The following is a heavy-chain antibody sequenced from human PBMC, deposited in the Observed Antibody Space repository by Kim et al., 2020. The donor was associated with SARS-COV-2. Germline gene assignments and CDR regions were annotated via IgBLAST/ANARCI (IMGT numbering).Heavy chain of an antibody. D-gene: IGHD6-13*01. CDR1: GFSFSTYG. V-gene: IGHV3-33*01. CDR3: ARDISQYSSSWYKGYFYYGMDV. CDR2: IWYDGSNK. J-gene: IGHJ6*02. Sequence: GGSLRLSCAASGFSFSTYGVHWVRQAPGKGLEWVALIWYDGSNKYYADSVKGRFTISRDNSKNTLYLQMNSLRAEDTAVYYCARDISQYSSSWYKGYFYYGMDVWGQGTTVTVSS.